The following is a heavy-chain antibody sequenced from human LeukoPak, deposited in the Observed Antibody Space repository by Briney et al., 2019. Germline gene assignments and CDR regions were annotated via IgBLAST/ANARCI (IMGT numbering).Heavy chain of an antibody. V-gene: IGHV3-23*01. D-gene: IGHD3-22*01. CDR3: ATAQGHNYYDKR. Sequence: GGSLRLSCAASGFTFSSYAMSWVREAPGKGLEWVSAISGSGGSTYYADSVKGRFTISRDNSKNTLYLQMNSLRAEDTAVYYCATAQGHNYYDKRWGQETLVTVSS. CDR2: ISGSGGST. J-gene: IGHJ4*02. CDR1: GFTFSSYA.